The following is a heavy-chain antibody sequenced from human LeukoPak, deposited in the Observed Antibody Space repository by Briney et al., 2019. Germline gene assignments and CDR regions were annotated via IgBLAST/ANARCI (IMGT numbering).Heavy chain of an antibody. CDR1: GYTFINYG. V-gene: IGHV1-18*01. CDR2: ISNYNGNT. Sequence: ASVKVSCKAFGYTFINYGISWARQAPGQGLEWMGWISNYNGNTNSAQKLQGRVTLTTDTSTSTAYMELRSLRSDDTAVYYCARDFNYDFRGGDAFDLWGQGTVITVSS. CDR3: ARDFNYDFRGGDAFDL. D-gene: IGHD3-3*01. J-gene: IGHJ3*01.